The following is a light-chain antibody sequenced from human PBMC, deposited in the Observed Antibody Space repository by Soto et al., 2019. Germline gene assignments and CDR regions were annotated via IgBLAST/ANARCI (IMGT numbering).Light chain of an antibody. V-gene: IGKV1-5*03. CDR1: QSISTW. CDR2: KAS. Sequence: DLQMTQSPSTLSASVGDRVTITCRASQSISTWLAWYQQKPGKAPKLLIYKASSLDSGVPSRFSGSESGTEFTLTIRSLQPDDFATYYCQQYNSFPSFGGGTKVEIK. CDR3: QQYNSFPS. J-gene: IGKJ4*01.